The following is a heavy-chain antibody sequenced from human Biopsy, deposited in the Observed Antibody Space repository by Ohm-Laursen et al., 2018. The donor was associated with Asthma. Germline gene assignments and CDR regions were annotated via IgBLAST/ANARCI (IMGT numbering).Heavy chain of an antibody. V-gene: IGHV3-30*18. J-gene: IGHJ4*02. CDR1: GFSFSHYG. Sequence: SLRLSCAASGFSFSHYGMHWVRQAPGKGLDWVAVISFAGTNRNYTDSVKGRFTISRDNSRNTLHLEMNSLRAEDTAVYFCAKEVFPGWELRRGPDSWGQGTLVTVSS. CDR3: AKEVFPGWELRRGPDS. D-gene: IGHD1-26*01. CDR2: ISFAGTNR.